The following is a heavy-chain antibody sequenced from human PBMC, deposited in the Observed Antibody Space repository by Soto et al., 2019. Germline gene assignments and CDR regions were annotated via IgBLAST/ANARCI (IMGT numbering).Heavy chain of an antibody. Sequence: EVQLVESGGGLVQPGRSLRLSCAASGFTFDDYAMHWVRQAPGKGLEWVSGISWNSGSIGYVDSVKGRFTISRDNAKNSLYLQMNSLRAEDTALYYCAKDSDSSGWYLDYWGQGTLVTVSS. CDR3: AKDSDSSGWYLDY. D-gene: IGHD6-19*01. J-gene: IGHJ4*02. CDR1: GFTFDDYA. CDR2: ISWNSGSI. V-gene: IGHV3-9*01.